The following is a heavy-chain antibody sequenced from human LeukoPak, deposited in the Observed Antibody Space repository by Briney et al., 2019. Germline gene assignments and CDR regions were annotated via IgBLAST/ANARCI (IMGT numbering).Heavy chain of an antibody. CDR2: IYYSGST. CDR3: ARLICSTSCYYYYYYYMDV. CDR1: GGSISSSSYY. D-gene: IGHD2-2*01. J-gene: IGHJ6*03. Sequence: SETLSLTCTVSGGSISSSSYYWGWIRQPPGKGLEWIGSIYYSGSTYYNPSLKSRVTISVNTSKNQFSLKLSSVTAADTAVYYCARLICSTSCYYYYYYYMDVWGKGTTVTVSS. V-gene: IGHV4-39*01.